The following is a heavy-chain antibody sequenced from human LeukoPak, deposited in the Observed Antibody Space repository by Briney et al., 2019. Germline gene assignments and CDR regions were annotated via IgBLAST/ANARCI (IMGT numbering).Heavy chain of an antibody. V-gene: IGHV3-23*01. CDR1: GFTFSSYW. J-gene: IGHJ5*02. Sequence: GGSLRPSCAASGFTFSSYWMHWVRQAPGKGLEWVSAISGSGGSTYYADSVKGRFTISRDNSKNTLYLQMISLRAEDTAVYYCAKEKSGYDSPPFDPWGQGTLVTVSS. CDR3: AKEKSGYDSPPFDP. CDR2: ISGSGGST. D-gene: IGHD5-12*01.